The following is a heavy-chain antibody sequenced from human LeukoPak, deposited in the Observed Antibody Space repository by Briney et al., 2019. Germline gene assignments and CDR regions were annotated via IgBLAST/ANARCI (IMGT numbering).Heavy chain of an antibody. Sequence: GGSLRLSCAASGFTFSSYSMNWVRQAPGKGLEWVSYIGSSSSTIYYADSVKGRFTISRDNAKNSLYLQMNSLRAEDTAVYYCARAPAYYDSNDYWGQGTLVTVSS. CDR1: GFTFSSYS. V-gene: IGHV3-48*04. CDR2: IGSSSSTI. CDR3: ARAPAYYDSNDY. D-gene: IGHD3-22*01. J-gene: IGHJ4*02.